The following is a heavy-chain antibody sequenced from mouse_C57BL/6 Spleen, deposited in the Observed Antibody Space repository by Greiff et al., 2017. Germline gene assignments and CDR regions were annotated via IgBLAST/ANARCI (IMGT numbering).Heavy chain of an antibody. CDR2: ISSGSSTI. Sequence: EVKLVEYGGGVVKPGGSLKLSCAASGFTFSDYGMHWVRQAPEKGLEWVAYISSGSSTIYYADTVKGRFTISRDNAKNTLFLQMTSLRSEDTAMYYCARREYYSNYVNYAMDYWGQGTSVTVSS. CDR3: ARREYYSNYVNYAMDY. V-gene: IGHV5-17*01. CDR1: GFTFSDYG. J-gene: IGHJ4*01. D-gene: IGHD2-5*01.